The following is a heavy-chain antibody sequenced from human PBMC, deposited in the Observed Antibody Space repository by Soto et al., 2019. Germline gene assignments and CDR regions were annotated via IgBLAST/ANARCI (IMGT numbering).Heavy chain of an antibody. J-gene: IGHJ4*02. D-gene: IGHD3-22*01. CDR2: NKREADGGTT. CDR1: GFTFSDAW. V-gene: IGHV3-15*01. CDR3: TTRLSNGYYNFDY. Sequence: PGGSLRLSCAASGFTFSDAWMSWVRQAPGRGLEWVGRNKREADGGTTDYAAPVKGRLTISRDDSKNTLYLRMNSLKTEDTAVYYCTTRLSNGYYNFDYWGQGT.